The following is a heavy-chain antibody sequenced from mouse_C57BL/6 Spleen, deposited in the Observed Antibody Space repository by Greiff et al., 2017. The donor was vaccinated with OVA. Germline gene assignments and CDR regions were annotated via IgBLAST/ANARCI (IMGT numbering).Heavy chain of an antibody. Sequence: QVQLQQPGAELVKPGASVKLSCKASGYTFTSYWMQWVKQRPGQGLEWIGEIDPSDSYTNYNQKFKGKATLTVDTASSTAYMQLSSLTPEDSAVYYCARAMITAGYYFDYWGQGTTLTVSS. J-gene: IGHJ2*01. CDR2: IDPSDSYT. CDR1: GYTFTSYW. CDR3: ARAMITAGYYFDY. V-gene: IGHV1-50*01. D-gene: IGHD2-4*01.